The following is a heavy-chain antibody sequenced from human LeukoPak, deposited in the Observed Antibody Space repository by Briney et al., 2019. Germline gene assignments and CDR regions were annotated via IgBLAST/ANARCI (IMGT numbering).Heavy chain of an antibody. CDR2: IYYGGST. CDR3: ARGNRRYDPPDV. D-gene: IGHD3-3*01. V-gene: IGHV4-59*01. Sequence: SETLSLTCTVSGGSISTYFWSWIRQPPGEGLEWIGYIYYGGSTNYNPSLQSRATIPVDTSKNELSLKLMSVTAADTAVYYCARGNRRYDPPDVWGQGTTVTVSS. J-gene: IGHJ6*02. CDR1: GGSISTYF.